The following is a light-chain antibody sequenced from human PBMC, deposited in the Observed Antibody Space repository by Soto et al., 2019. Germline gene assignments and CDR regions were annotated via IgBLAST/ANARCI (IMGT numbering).Light chain of an antibody. CDR1: QAVNTR. J-gene: IGKJ1*01. V-gene: IGKV3-11*01. CDR3: HQRQSWPRT. CDR2: LAS. Sequence: RASQAVNTRLAWYQHKPGQAPRLLIYLASNRAAGVPARFSGSGSGTDFNLTISDVQPEDFAVYYCHQRQSWPRTFGQGTKVDIK.